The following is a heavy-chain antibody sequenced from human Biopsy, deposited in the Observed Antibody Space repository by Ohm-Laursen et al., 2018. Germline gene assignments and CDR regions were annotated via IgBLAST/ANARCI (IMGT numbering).Heavy chain of an antibody. Sequence: ASVKVSCKASGYGFTSYYMHWVRQAPGQGLEWMGMINPSGSTTSYLQIFQGRVTMTRDTSKSTVYMELSSLRSADTAVYFCARNTGWYGDLYYFDYWGQGTLVTVSS. CDR2: INPSGSTT. J-gene: IGHJ4*02. CDR3: ARNTGWYGDLYYFDY. V-gene: IGHV1-46*01. CDR1: GYGFTSYY. D-gene: IGHD6-19*01.